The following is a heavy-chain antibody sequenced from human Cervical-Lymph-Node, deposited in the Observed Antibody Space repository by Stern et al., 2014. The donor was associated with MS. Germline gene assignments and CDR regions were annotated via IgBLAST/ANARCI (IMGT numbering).Heavy chain of an antibody. D-gene: IGHD5-24*01. V-gene: IGHV3-21*01. J-gene: IGHJ4*02. CDR3: ARTPAEVGELPNYYFDS. CDR2: ISRSSSHI. Sequence: APGKGLEWVSSISRSSSHIYHADSVKGRFTISRDNAKNSLYLQMNSLRAEDTAVYYCARTPAEVGELPNYYFDSWGQGTLVTVSS.